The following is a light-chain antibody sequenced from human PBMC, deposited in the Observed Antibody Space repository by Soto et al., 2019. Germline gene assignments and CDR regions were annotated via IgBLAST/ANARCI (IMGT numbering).Light chain of an antibody. J-gene: IGLJ1*01. Sequence: QSVLNQPASVSGSPGQSITISCTGTSSDVGGYNYVSWYQQLPGKAPKLIIYDANNRPSGVSNRFSASKSANAASLTISGLQAEDEADYYCTSYTSSNSLYVFGTGTKVTVL. CDR3: TSYTSSNSLYV. CDR1: SSDVGGYNY. V-gene: IGLV2-14*03. CDR2: DAN.